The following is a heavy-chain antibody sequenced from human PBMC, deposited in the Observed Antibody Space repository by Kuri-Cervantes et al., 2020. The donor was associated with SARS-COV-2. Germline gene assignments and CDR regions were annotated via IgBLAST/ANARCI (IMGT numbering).Heavy chain of an antibody. CDR2: IYWDDDK. V-gene: IGHV2-5*05. Sequence: SGPTLVKPTQTLTPTCTFSGFSLSTSGVGVGWIRQPPGKALEWLALIYWDDDKRYGPSLKSRLTITKDTSKNQVVLTMTNMDPVDTATYYCARIQATTVIADYWGQGTLVTVSS. CDR1: GFSLSTSGVG. J-gene: IGHJ4*02. CDR3: ARIQATTVIADY. D-gene: IGHD4-11*01.